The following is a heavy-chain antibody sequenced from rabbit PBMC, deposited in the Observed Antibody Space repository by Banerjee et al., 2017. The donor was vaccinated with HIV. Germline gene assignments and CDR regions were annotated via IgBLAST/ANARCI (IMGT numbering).Heavy chain of an antibody. CDR3: ARESGSAGAGYAL. CDR2: INTGSGSA. Sequence: QEQLVESGGGLVTLGGSLTITCTASGFSFSHKYVVCWVRQAPGKGLEWIACINTGSGSALYVSWAKGRFTISKTSSTTVTLQMTSLTAADTATYFCARESGSAGAGYALWGPGTLVTVS. D-gene: IGHD6-1*01. CDR1: GFSFSHKYV. J-gene: IGHJ4*01. V-gene: IGHV1S45*01.